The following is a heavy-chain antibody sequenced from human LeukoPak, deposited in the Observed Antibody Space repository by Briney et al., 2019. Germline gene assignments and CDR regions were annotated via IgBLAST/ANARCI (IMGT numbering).Heavy chain of an antibody. J-gene: IGHJ4*02. CDR1: GFTFSGSA. V-gene: IGHV3-73*01. Sequence: GGSLRLSCAASGFTFSGSAMHWVRQASGKGLEWVGRIRSKANSYATAYAASVKGRFTISRDDSKNTAYLQMNSLKTEDTAVYYCTSLDLLQLVPGTTTSVDYWGQGTLVTVSS. CDR2: IRSKANSYAT. D-gene: IGHD6-13*01. CDR3: TSLDLLQLVPGTTTSVDY.